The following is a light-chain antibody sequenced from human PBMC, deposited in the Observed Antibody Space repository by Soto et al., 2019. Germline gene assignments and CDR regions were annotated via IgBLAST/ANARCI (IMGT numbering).Light chain of an antibody. CDR2: NAS. J-gene: IGKJ1*01. Sequence: DIQVTQSPSTLSGSVGDRVTITCRASQTISSWLAWYQQKPGKAPKLLIYNASTLKSGVPSRFSGSGSGTEFTLTISSLQPDDFATYYCQPYNSYSEAFGQGTKVDIK. CDR1: QTISSW. CDR3: QPYNSYSEA. V-gene: IGKV1-5*03.